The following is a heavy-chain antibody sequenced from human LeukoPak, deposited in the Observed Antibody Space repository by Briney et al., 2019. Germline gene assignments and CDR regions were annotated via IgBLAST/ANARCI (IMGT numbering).Heavy chain of an antibody. CDR3: ARCGSGSYYGTNYYYYYGMDV. D-gene: IGHD3-10*01. CDR2: IYPGDSDT. Sequence: GESLKISCKGSGYSLTSYWIGWVRQMPGKGLEWMGIIYPGDSDTRYSPSFQGQVTISADKSISTAYLQWSSLKASDTAMYYCARCGSGSYYGTNYYYYYGMDVWGQGTTVTVSS. J-gene: IGHJ6*02. V-gene: IGHV5-51*01. CDR1: GYSLTSYW.